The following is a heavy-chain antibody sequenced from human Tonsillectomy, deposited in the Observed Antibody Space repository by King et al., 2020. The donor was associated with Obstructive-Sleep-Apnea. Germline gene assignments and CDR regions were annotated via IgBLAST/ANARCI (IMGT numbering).Heavy chain of an antibody. J-gene: IGHJ4*02. D-gene: IGHD5-24*01. V-gene: IGHV4-59*01. CDR2: ISYSGST. Sequence: QLQESGPGLVKPSETLSLTCTVSGGSINSYYWSWIRQTPGRGLEWIGYISYSGSTNYNPSLKSRVTISVDTSKNQFSLKLSSVTAADTAVFYCARDRVGRDGYNRFDYWGQGTLVTVSS. CDR3: ARDRVGRDGYNRFDY. CDR1: GGSINSYY.